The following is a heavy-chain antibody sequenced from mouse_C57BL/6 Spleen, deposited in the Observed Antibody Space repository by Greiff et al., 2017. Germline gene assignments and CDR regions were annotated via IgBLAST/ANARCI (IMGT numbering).Heavy chain of an antibody. J-gene: IGHJ2*01. CDR1: GYTFTDYY. CDR2: INPNNGGT. CDR3: AREEGGYVDY. Sequence: EVQLQQSGPELVKPGASVKISCKASGYTFTDYYMNWVKQSHGKSLEWIGDINPNNGGTSYNQKFKGKATLTVDKSSSTAYMELRSLTSEVSAVYYCAREEGGYVDYWGQGTTLTVSS. V-gene: IGHV1-26*01.